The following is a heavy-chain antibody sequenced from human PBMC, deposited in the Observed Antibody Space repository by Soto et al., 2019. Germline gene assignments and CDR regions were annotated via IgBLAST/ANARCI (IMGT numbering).Heavy chain of an antibody. Sequence: VGSPRLSCAVSRFTFNKYGIHWVRPAPGKGLEWVSSVSKSGYTDYSDSVKGRFTISRDNAKNSVSLQMNTLRAEDTDVYYCAREDSIIIPAVSDFWGQGTLVTVSS. V-gene: IGHV3-21*01. D-gene: IGHD2-2*01. CDR3: AREDSIIIPAVSDF. J-gene: IGHJ4*02. CDR2: VSKSGYT. CDR1: RFTFNKYG.